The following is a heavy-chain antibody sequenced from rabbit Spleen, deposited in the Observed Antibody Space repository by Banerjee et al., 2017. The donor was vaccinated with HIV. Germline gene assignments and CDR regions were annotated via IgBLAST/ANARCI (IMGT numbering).Heavy chain of an antibody. V-gene: IGHV1S45*01. D-gene: IGHD2-1*01. J-gene: IGHJ4*01. Sequence: QEQLEESGGGLVQPGASLTLTCTASGFSFSSSYYMYWVRQAPGKGLEWIGCIYTVDGSTWYASRVNGRFTISKTSSTTVTLQMTSLTAADTATYFCARGSATMTMVITGFYLNLWGPGTLVTVS. CDR1: GFSFSSSYY. CDR3: ARGSATMTMVITGFYLNL. CDR2: IYTVDGST.